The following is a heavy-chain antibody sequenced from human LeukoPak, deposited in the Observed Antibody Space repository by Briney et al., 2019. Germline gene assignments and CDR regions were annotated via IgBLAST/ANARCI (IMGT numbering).Heavy chain of an antibody. V-gene: IGHV3-74*01. CDR3: ARVTYGDSPVDY. D-gene: IGHD4-17*01. J-gene: IGHJ4*02. CDR2: INSDGSST. Sequence: PGGSLRLSCAASGFTFSSYWMHWVRQAPGKGLVWVSRINSDGSSTSYADSEKGRFTISRDNVENTMYLQMNSLRAEDTAVYYCARVTYGDSPVDYWGQGTLVTVSS. CDR1: GFTFSSYW.